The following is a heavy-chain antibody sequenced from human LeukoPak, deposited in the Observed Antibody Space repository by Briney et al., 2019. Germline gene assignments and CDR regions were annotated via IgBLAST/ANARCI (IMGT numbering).Heavy chain of an antibody. D-gene: IGHD6-6*01. Sequence: SETLSLTCTVSGGSISTSSYYWGWIRQPPGKGLEWIGNIHNSESTYYNPSLKSRVTMSVDTSKNQFSLKLSSVTAADTAVYYCARLVWAYSSSPGRTATFDYWGQGTLVTVSS. J-gene: IGHJ4*02. CDR2: IHNSEST. CDR1: GGSISTSSYY. V-gene: IGHV4-39*01. CDR3: ARLVWAYSSSPGRTATFDY.